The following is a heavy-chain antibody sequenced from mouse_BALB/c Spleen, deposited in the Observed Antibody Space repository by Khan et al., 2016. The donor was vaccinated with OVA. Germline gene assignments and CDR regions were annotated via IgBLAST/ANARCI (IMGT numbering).Heavy chain of an antibody. CDR1: GYTFTSYY. CDR2: INPSSAGT. V-gene: IGHV1-53*01. J-gene: IGHJ3*01. CDR3: TRSGDGSFAY. Sequence: QVQLQQSAAELVKPGASVRLSCKAYGYTFTSYYLSWVKQRPGQGLEWIGHINPSSAGTTFNEQFKSKATLTVHQSSSAADIQHNCLTSEASAGYDCTRSGDGSFAYWGQGTLVTVSA. D-gene: IGHD2-3*01.